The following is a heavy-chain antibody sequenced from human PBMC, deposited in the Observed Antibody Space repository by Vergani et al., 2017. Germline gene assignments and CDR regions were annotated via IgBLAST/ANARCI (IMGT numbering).Heavy chain of an antibody. CDR1: GGSISSGDYY. Sequence: QVQLQESGPGLVKPSQTLSLTCTVSGGSISSGDYYWSWLRQPPGKGLEWIGYIYYSGSTYYNPSLKSRVTISVDTSKHQFSLKLRSVTAADTAVYYCARVGYYYGSGSYYNVMGNWFDPWGQGTLVTVSS. V-gene: IGHV4-30-4*01. CDR2: IYYSGST. CDR3: ARVGYYYGSGSYYNVMGNWFDP. D-gene: IGHD3-10*01. J-gene: IGHJ5*02.